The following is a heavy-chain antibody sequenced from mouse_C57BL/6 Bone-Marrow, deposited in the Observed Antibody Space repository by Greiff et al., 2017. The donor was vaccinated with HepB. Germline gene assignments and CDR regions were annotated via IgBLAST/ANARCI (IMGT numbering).Heavy chain of an antibody. CDR2: IDPNSGGT. CDR1: GYTFTSYW. CDR3: ARCADGVTTVVPSWFAY. Sequence: QVQLQQPGAELVKPGASVKLSCKASGYTFTSYWMHWVKQRPGRGLEWIGRIDPNSGGTKYNEKFKSKATLTVDKPSSTAYMQLSSLTSEDSAVYYCARCADGVTTVVPSWFAYWGQGTLVTVSA. J-gene: IGHJ3*01. V-gene: IGHV1-72*01. D-gene: IGHD1-1*01.